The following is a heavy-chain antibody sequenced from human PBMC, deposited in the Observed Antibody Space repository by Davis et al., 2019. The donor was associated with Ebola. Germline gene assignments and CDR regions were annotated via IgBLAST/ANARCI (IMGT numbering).Heavy chain of an antibody. CDR1: GFTFSSYG. CDR3: ARSHLRWEWLPMGPF. D-gene: IGHD3-3*01. V-gene: IGHV3-33*01. CDR2: IWYDGSNK. Sequence: GESLKISCAASGFTFSSYGMHWVRQAPGKGLEWVAVIWYDGSNKYYADSVKGRFTISRDNSKNTLYLQMNSLRAEETAVYYCARSHLRWEWLPMGPFWGQGTLVTVSS. J-gene: IGHJ4*02.